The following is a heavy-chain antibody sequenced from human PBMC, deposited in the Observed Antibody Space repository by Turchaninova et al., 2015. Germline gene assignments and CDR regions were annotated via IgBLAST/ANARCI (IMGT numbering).Heavy chain of an antibody. Sequence: QVQLVESGGGVVQPGRSLSLSCAASGFTFSSDGMHWVRQAPGKGMEWVAVISYDGSNKYYADSVKGRFTISRDNSKNTLYLQMNSLRAEDTAVYYYAYNSSSWSIFDYWGQGTLVTVSS. CDR3: AYNSSSWSIFDY. CDR1: GFTFSSDG. CDR2: ISYDGSNK. V-gene: IGHV3-30*03. J-gene: IGHJ4*02. D-gene: IGHD6-13*01.